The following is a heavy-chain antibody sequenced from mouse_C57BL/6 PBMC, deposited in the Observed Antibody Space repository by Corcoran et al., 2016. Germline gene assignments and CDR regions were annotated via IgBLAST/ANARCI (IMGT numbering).Heavy chain of an antibody. D-gene: IGHD2-4*01. Sequence: EVQLQQSGPELVKPGASVKISCKASGYTFTDYYMNWVKQSHGKSLEWIGDINPNNGGTSYNQKFKGKATLTVDKSSSTAYMELRSLTSEDSAVYYCARNDDYAKGFAYWGQGTLVTVSA. CDR1: GYTFTDYY. J-gene: IGHJ3*01. CDR3: ARNDDYAKGFAY. CDR2: INPNNGGT. V-gene: IGHV1-26*01.